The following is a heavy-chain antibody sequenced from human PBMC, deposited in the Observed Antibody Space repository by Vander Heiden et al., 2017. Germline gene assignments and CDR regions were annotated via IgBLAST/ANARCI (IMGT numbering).Heavy chain of an antibody. CDR3: AKENDWSIVGGITTGVFNS. V-gene: IGHV3-23*01. CDR1: GFTVSSYA. D-gene: IGHD3-9*01. CDR2: ISGSGGNT. J-gene: IGHJ5*01. Sequence: EVQLLESGGGFVQPGGSLRLSCAASGFTVSSYAIGWVRQAPGKGLEWVSVISGSGGNTLYAASVKGRFTISRDNSKNTVYLQMNSLRAEDMAVYYCAKENDWSIVGGITTGVFNSWGQGTLVTVSS.